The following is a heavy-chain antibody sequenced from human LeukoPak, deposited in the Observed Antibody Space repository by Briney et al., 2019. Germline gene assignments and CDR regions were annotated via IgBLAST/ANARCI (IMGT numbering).Heavy chain of an antibody. Sequence: GGSLRLSCAASGFTFSTYAVNWVRQAPGKGLEWVSTISGSGDSTYYADSVKGRFTISRDNSKNTLYLQMNSLRAEDTAVYYCAKPPPRMDVWGQGTTVTVSS. CDR2: ISGSGDST. J-gene: IGHJ6*02. CDR3: AKPPPRMDV. CDR1: GFTFSTYA. V-gene: IGHV3-23*01.